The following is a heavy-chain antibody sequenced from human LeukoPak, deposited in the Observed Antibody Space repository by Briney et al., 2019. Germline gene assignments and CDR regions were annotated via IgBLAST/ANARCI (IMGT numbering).Heavy chain of an antibody. CDR1: GYSFTSYW. D-gene: IGHD2-15*01. V-gene: IGHV5-10-1*01. CDR2: IDPSGSYT. Sequence: GESLKISCKGSGYSFTSYWISWVRQMPGKGLEWMGRIDPSGSYTNYSPSFQGHVTISADKSISTAYLQWSSLKASDTAMYYCAAGKRYCSGGSCYWGYYYYGMDVWGQGTTVTVSS. CDR3: AAGKRYCSGGSCYWGYYYYGMDV. J-gene: IGHJ6*02.